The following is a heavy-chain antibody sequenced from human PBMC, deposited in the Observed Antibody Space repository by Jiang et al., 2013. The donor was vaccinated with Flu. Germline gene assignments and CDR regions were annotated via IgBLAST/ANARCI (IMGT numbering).Heavy chain of an antibody. CDR2: IHYSGSA. Sequence: PGLVKPSETLSLTCSVSGGSISWFYWSWIRQSPGNRLEWLGYIHYSGSARYNPSLKSRVTMSIDMSRNQFSLNLNSVTAADTAVYYCARGDVDYAGMDVWGQGTTVTVSS. CDR3: ARGDVDYAGMDV. J-gene: IGHJ6*02. D-gene: IGHD4-17*01. CDR1: GGSISWFY. V-gene: IGHV4-59*12.